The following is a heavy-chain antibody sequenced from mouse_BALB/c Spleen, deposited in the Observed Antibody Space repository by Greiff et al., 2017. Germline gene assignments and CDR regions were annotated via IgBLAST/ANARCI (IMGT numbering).Heavy chain of an antibody. D-gene: IGHD2-4*01. CDR1: GFTFSGFG. V-gene: IGHV5-17*02. CDR2: ISSGSSTI. J-gene: IGHJ3*01. Sequence: EVMLVESGGGLVQPGGSRKLSCAASGFTFSGFGMHWVRQAPENGLEWVAYISSGSSTIYYADTVKGRFTISRDNPKNTLFLQMTSLRSEDTAMYYCARRGDYYDYLAYWGQGTLVTVSA. CDR3: ARRGDYYDYLAY.